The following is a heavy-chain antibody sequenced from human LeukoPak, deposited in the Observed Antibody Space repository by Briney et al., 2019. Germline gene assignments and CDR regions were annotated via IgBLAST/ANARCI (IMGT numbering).Heavy chain of an antibody. Sequence: ASVKVSCKASGGTFSSYAISWVRQAPGQGLEWMGGIIPIFGTANYAQKFQGRVTITTDESTSTAYMELRSLRSDDTAVYYCAYSSSWYLFGFDPWGQGTLVTVSS. D-gene: IGHD6-13*01. CDR3: AYSSSWYLFGFDP. CDR2: IIPIFGTA. CDR1: GGTFSSYA. J-gene: IGHJ5*02. V-gene: IGHV1-69*05.